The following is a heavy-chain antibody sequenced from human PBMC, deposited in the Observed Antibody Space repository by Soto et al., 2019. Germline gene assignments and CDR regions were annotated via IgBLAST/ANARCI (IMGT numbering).Heavy chain of an antibody. CDR1: GFTFSSYG. D-gene: IGHD3-22*01. V-gene: IGHV3-30*18. J-gene: IGHJ4*02. Sequence: QVQLVESGGGVVQPGRSLRLSCAASGFTFSSYGMHWVRQAPGKGLEWVAVISYDGSNKYYADSVKGRFTISRDNSKNTLYLQMNSLRAEDTAVYYCANGGSSSYFFDYWGQGTLVTVSS. CDR3: ANGGSSSYFFDY. CDR2: ISYDGSNK.